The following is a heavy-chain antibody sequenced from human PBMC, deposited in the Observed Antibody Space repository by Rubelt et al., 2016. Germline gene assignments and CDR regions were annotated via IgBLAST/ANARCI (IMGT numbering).Heavy chain of an antibody. CDR3: ARGYCSRSDSCYANWFDP. J-gene: IGHJ5*02. D-gene: IGHD2-2*01. V-gene: IGHV3-7*01. CDR1: GSISSDIYH. CDR2: IKQDGSEK. Sequence: LQLQESGPGLVKPSETLSLTCAVFTGSISSDIYHWGWVRQPPGKGLEWVANIKQDGSEKYYVDSVKGRFTIARDNAQNSLFLQMNSLRAEDTAVYYCARGYCSRSDSCYANWFDPWGQGTLVTVSS.